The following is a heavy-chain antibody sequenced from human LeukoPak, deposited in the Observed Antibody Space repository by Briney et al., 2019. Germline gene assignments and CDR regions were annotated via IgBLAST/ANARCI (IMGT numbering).Heavy chain of an antibody. D-gene: IGHD3-10*01. CDR1: GYTFTGYY. Sequence: ASVKVSCKASGYTFTGYYMRWVRQAPGQGLEWMGWINPNSGGTNCAQKFQGRVTMTRDTSISTAYMELSRLRSDDTAVYYCASMSYYGSGSYSMADYWGQGALVTVSS. V-gene: IGHV1-2*02. CDR2: INPNSGGT. CDR3: ASMSYYGSGSYSMADY. J-gene: IGHJ4*02.